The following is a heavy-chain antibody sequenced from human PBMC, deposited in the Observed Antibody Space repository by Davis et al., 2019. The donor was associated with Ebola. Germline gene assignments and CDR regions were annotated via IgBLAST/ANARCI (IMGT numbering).Heavy chain of an antibody. V-gene: IGHV4-59*01. Sequence: MPGGSLRLSCSVSGVSIKNNYFSWIRQSPGKGLEWIGYIYSSGITNYNPSLKSRVTISIDTSESQLSLKLSSVTAADTAVYYCAREDASSTSADYWGQGILVTVSS. D-gene: IGHD2-15*01. CDR2: IYSSGIT. J-gene: IGHJ4*02. CDR1: GVSIKNNY. CDR3: AREDASSTSADY.